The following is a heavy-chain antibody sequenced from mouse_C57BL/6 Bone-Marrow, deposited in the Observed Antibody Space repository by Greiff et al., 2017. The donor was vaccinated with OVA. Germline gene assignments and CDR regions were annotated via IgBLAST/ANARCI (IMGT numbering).Heavy chain of an antibody. J-gene: IGHJ1*03. D-gene: IGHD2-4*01. CDR3: ARGYEYDEDWYFDV. CDR1: GFTFSSYA. Sequence: EVKLVESGGGLVKPGGSLKLSCAASGFTFSSYAMSWVRQTPEKRLEWVATISDGGGYNYYPDNVKGRFTISRDNAKNNLYLQMSHLKSEDTAMYYCARGYEYDEDWYFDVWGTGTTVTVSS. CDR2: ISDGGGYN. V-gene: IGHV5-4*03.